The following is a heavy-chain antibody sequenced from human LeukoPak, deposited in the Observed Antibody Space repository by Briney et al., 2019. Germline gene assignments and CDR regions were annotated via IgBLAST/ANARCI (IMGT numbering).Heavy chain of an antibody. CDR2: ISTRSDYI. Sequence: PGGSLRLSCAASQFTFTDYTMNWVRRAPGKGLEWVSSISTRSDYIYYAESVKGRFTISRDNAKNSLYLQMNGLRAEDTAVYYCARYVYGVVTSFDYWGQGTLVTVSS. CDR1: QFTFTDYT. J-gene: IGHJ4*02. V-gene: IGHV3-21*01. D-gene: IGHD3-3*01. CDR3: ARYVYGVVTSFDY.